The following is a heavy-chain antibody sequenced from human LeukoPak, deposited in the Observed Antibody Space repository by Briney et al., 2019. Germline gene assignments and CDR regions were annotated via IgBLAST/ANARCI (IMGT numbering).Heavy chain of an antibody. CDR3: ARGGYSNYIAY. CDR1: GGSFIGYY. V-gene: IGHV4-34*01. D-gene: IGHD4-11*01. CDR2: INHSGST. Sequence: KSSETLSPTCAVYGGSFIGYYWSWIRQPPGKGLEWIGEINHSGSTNYNPSLKSRVTISVDTSKNQFSLKLSSVTAADTAVYYCARGGYSNYIAYWGQGTLVTVSS. J-gene: IGHJ4*02.